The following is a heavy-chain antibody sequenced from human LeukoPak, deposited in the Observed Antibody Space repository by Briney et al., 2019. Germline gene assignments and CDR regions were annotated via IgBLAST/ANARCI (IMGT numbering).Heavy chain of an antibody. CDR3: ASDSGNSYDSRGGGDDAFDI. V-gene: IGHV1-2*02. CDR1: GYAFTGYS. J-gene: IGHJ3*02. D-gene: IGHD3-22*01. Sequence: GSSVNVSCKASGYAFTGYSIHWVRQAPGQGLEWMGWITLNSGAPNLSKNFQGRVTIPKNNPISTAYMQLSRLTSDDTAVYYCASDSGNSYDSRGGGDDAFDIWGQGTMVTVPS. CDR2: ITLNSGAP.